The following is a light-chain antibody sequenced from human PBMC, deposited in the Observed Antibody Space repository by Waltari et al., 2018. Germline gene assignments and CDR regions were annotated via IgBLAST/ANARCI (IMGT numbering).Light chain of an antibody. CDR3: QHYVRLPAT. V-gene: IGKV3-20*01. J-gene: IGKJ1*01. CDR2: GAS. Sequence: TVLTHSPGPLSLSPGERVLLSCRAGQSVSRSLAWYQQKPGQAHKLLISGASTRATGIPDRFTGSGSGTDFSLTISSLEPEDFAIYFCQHYVRLPATFGQGTKVEIK. CDR1: QSVSRS.